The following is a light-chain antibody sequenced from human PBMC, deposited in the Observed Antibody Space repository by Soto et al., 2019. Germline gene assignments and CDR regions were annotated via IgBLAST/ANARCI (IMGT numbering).Light chain of an antibody. CDR1: ENINTD. J-gene: IGKJ2*01. CDR3: QQSYSLPYT. Sequence: DIQMTQSPSSLSASVEDRVTISCRASENINTDLNWVQQKPGTAPKLLILAASGLQSWVPSRFSGSGSGTDFTRTISSLHPDDFATYFCQQSYSLPYTFGQGTKLEIK. CDR2: AAS. V-gene: IGKV1-39*01.